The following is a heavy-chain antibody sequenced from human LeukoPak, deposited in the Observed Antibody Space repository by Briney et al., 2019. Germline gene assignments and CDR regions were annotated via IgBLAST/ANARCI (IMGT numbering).Heavy chain of an antibody. D-gene: IGHD6-19*01. J-gene: IGHJ4*02. Sequence: PSETLSPTCTVSGGSISSYYWNWIRQPAGKGLEWIGRSHISGSTNYNPSLRSRVTMSVDTSKNQFSLKLSSVTAADTAVYYCARGKVVAGTPGQNSWDYWGQGTLVTVSS. CDR3: ARGKVVAGTPGQNSWDY. CDR1: GGSISSYY. CDR2: SHISGST. V-gene: IGHV4-4*07.